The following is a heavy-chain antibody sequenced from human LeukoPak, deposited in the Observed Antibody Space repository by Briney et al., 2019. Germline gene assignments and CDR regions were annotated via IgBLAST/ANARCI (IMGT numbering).Heavy chain of an antibody. Sequence: PGGSLRLSCSASGFIFSTYTMYWVRQAPGKGLEWVSAISGSGGSTYYADSVKGRFTISRDNSKNTLYLQMNSLRAEDTAVYYCAKDQGSGSYNLYWFDPWGQGTLVTVSS. CDR1: GFIFSTYT. CDR2: ISGSGGST. V-gene: IGHV3-23*01. D-gene: IGHD1-26*01. CDR3: AKDQGSGSYNLYWFDP. J-gene: IGHJ5*02.